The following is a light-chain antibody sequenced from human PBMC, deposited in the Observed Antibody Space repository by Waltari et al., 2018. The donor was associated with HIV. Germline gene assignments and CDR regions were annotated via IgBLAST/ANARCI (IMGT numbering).Light chain of an antibody. CDR2: DNN. V-gene: IGLV1-51*01. CDR3: GSWDGSLSGGV. CDR1: RSNIGDYF. Sequence: QSVLTQPPSVSAAPGQKVSISCSGSRSNIGDYFVFWCPQFPGRAPKLLIYDNNKRPSGIPDRFSGSKSGTSATLDITGLQTGDEADYYCGSWDGSLSGGVFGGGTKLTVL. J-gene: IGLJ2*01.